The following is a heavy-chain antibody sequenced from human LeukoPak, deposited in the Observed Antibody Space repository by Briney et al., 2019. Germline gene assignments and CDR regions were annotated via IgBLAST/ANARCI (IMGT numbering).Heavy chain of an antibody. Sequence: PGGSLRLSCAAPGFTFDDYGMSWVRQAPGKGLEWVSGINWNGGGTGYADSVKGRFTIARDNAKNSLYLVMNSLRAEDTAFYYCARVQDRYYSGSGFDYWGQGTLVTVSS. V-gene: IGHV3-20*04. CDR2: INWNGGGT. CDR1: GFTFDDYG. J-gene: IGHJ4*02. CDR3: ARVQDRYYSGSGFDY. D-gene: IGHD3-10*01.